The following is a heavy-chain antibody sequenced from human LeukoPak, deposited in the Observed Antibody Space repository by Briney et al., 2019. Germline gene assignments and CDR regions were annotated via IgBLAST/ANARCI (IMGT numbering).Heavy chain of an antibody. CDR1: GYTFTSYG. CDR3: ARGGPIWFGELFIDY. D-gene: IGHD3-10*01. Sequence: GASVKVPCKASGYTFTSYGISWVRQAPGQGLEWMGWISAYNGNTNYAQKLQGRVTMTRDTSTSTVYMELSSLRSEDTAVYYCARGGPIWFGELFIDYWGQGTLVTVSS. CDR2: ISAYNGNT. J-gene: IGHJ4*02. V-gene: IGHV1-18*01.